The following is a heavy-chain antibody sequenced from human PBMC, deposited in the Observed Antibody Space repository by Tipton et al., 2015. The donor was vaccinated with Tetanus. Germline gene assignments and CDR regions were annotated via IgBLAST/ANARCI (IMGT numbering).Heavy chain of an antibody. CDR2: ISNSGST. V-gene: IGHV4-31*03. J-gene: IGHJ6*02. Sequence: LRLSCTVSGGSISSDGAYWSWIRQHPGEGLEWIGYISNSGSTYYNPSLKSRVTISVDTSQKQISLKVNSVTTADTAVYYCARDRGVRGGYYYYHGMDVWGQGTTVTVSS. CDR3: ARDRGVRGGYYYYHGMDV. D-gene: IGHD3-10*01. CDR1: GGSISSDGAY.